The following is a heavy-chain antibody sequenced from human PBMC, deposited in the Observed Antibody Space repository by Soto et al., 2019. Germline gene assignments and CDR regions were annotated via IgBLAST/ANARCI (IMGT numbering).Heavy chain of an antibody. J-gene: IGHJ5*02. D-gene: IGHD3-16*01. V-gene: IGHV1-8*01. CDR2: MNPGSGDT. CDR3: ARMATFGSLNWFDP. Sequence: ASVKVPFKASGYSFTNNDVTWVRQATGQGLEWMGWMNPGSGDTGYAQKFQGRVTMTRDISIATAYMELSSLRSDDTAIYYCARMATFGSLNWFDPWGQGTLVTVSS. CDR1: GYSFTNND.